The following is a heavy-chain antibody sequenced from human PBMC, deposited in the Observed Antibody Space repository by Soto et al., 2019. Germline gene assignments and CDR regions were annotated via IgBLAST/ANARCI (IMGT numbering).Heavy chain of an antibody. V-gene: IGHV4-39*01. D-gene: IGHD1-26*01. Sequence: SETLSLTCTVFGSSISSSSYYWGWIRQPPGKGLEWIGSIYYSGCTYYNPSLKSRVTISVDTSKNQFYLKLSSVTAADTAVYYCARHVRITWELLDYYDYWGQGTLVTVSS. CDR3: ARHVRITWELLDYYDY. CDR2: IYYSGCT. CDR1: GSSISSSSYY. J-gene: IGHJ4*02.